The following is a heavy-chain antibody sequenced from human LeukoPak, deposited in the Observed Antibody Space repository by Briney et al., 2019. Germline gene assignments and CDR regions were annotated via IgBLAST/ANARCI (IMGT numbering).Heavy chain of an antibody. J-gene: IGHJ5*02. D-gene: IGHD3-3*01. CDR2: ISSSSSYI. CDR3: ARATYYDFWSGYSWVNWFDP. Sequence: GGSLRLSCAASGFTFSSYSMNGVRQAPGKGLEWVSSISSSSSYIYYADSVKGRFTISRDNAKNSLYLQMNSLRAEDTAVYYCARATYYDFWSGYSWVNWFDPWGQGTLVTVSS. CDR1: GFTFSSYS. V-gene: IGHV3-21*01.